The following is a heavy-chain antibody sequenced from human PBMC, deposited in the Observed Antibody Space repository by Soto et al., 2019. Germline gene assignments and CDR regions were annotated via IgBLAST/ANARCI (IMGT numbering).Heavy chain of an antibody. D-gene: IGHD6-19*01. J-gene: IGHJ5*02. CDR3: AKLEAVANGES. CDR2: ISWNSGSV. Sequence: ELQLVESGGGLVQPGRSLRLSCVASGFIFDDYGLHWVRQAPGKGLEWVSGISWNSGSVGYADSVKGSFTISRDNAKNSLYLQIKSLRPEDTALYYCAKLEAVANGESCGRGTLVTVSS. CDR1: GFIFDDYG. V-gene: IGHV3-9*01.